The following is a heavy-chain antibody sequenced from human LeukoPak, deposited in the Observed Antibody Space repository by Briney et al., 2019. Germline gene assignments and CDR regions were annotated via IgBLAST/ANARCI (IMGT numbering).Heavy chain of an antibody. J-gene: IGHJ4*02. V-gene: IGHV4-39*01. CDR3: ARRNMLRGLRAFDS. Sequence: KSSETLSLTCTVSGGSISSSNYYWGWIRQPPGKGLEWIGSISYSGSTYYNPSLKSRVTISVDTSKNQFSLKLSSVTAADTAVYYCARRNMLRGLRAFDSWGQGTLVTVSS. CDR1: GGSISSSNYY. CDR2: ISYSGST. D-gene: IGHD3-10*01.